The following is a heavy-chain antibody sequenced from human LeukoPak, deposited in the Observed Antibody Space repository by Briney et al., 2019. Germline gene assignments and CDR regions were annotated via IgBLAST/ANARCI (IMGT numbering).Heavy chain of an antibody. J-gene: IGHJ3*02. D-gene: IGHD6-13*01. Sequence: SETLSLTCTVSGGSISSSNYYWGWIRQPPGKGLEWIGSIYYSGSTYYNPALKSRVTISVDTSKNQFSLKLSSVTAADTAVYYCAVYSSSWFDAFDIWGQGTMVTVSS. V-gene: IGHV4-39*01. CDR1: GGSISSSNYY. CDR2: IYYSGST. CDR3: AVYSSSWFDAFDI.